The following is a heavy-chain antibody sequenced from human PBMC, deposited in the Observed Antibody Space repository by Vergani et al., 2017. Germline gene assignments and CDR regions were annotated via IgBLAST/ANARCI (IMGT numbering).Heavy chain of an antibody. V-gene: IGHV4-39*07. Sequence: QLQLQESGPGLVKPSETLSLTCTVSGGSISSSSYYWGWIRQPPGKGLEWIGSIYHTGSAYYNPSLKSRVTVSVDTSMNQVSLKLNSVTAADTAVYYCARSRPYCTSGSCPAIWGQGTLVTVSS. D-gene: IGHD2-15*01. J-gene: IGHJ4*02. CDR3: ARSRPYCTSGSCPAI. CDR1: GGSISSSSYY. CDR2: IYHTGSA.